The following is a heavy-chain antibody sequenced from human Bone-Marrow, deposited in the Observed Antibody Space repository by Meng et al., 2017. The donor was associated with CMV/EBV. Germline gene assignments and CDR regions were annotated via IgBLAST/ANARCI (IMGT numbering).Heavy chain of an antibody. CDR3: ARDRVPHSITIFGVAPYYFDY. Sequence: ASVKVSCKASGYTFTGYYMHWVRQAPGQGLEWMGWINPNSGGTNYAQKFQGRVTMTRDTSISTAYMELSRLRYDDTAVYYCARDRVPHSITIFGVAPYYFDYWGQGTRVTVSS. D-gene: IGHD3-3*01. J-gene: IGHJ4*02. CDR1: GYTFTGYY. CDR2: INPNSGGT. V-gene: IGHV1-2*02.